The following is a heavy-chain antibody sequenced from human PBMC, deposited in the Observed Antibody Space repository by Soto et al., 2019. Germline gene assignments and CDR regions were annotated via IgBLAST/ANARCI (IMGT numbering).Heavy chain of an antibody. D-gene: IGHD6-19*01. CDR2: MNLNSGNT. CDR1: GYTFTKNV. Sequence: ASVKVSCKPSGYTFTKNVINWVRQAPGQGLEWIGWMNLNSGNTGYAQKFKGRVTITRSTSLGTAYIELSSLTSDDTAVYYCARVMSAGHSDYWSHGTLVTVSS. CDR3: ARVMSAGHSDY. V-gene: IGHV1-8*01. J-gene: IGHJ4*01.